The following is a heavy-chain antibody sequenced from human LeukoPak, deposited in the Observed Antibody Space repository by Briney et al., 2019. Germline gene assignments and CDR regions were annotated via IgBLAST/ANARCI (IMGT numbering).Heavy chain of an antibody. D-gene: IGHD3-22*01. CDR1: GGSFSGYY. Sequence: SETLSLTCAVYGGSFSGYYWSWIRQPPGRGLEWIGEINHSGSTNYNPSLKSRVTISVDTSKNQFSLKLSSVTAADTAVYYCARHAPRGGYYDSSGYWGYFDYWGQGTLVTVSS. V-gene: IGHV4-34*01. J-gene: IGHJ4*02. CDR3: ARHAPRGGYYDSSGYWGYFDY. CDR2: INHSGST.